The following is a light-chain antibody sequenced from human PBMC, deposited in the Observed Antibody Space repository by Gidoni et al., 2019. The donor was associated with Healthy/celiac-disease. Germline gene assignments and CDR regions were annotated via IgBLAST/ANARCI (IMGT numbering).Light chain of an antibody. V-gene: IGLV2-14*01. CDR3: SSYTISSTLL. CDR1: SSDVGGYNY. Sequence: QSALTQPASVSGSPAQSITISCTGTSSDVGGYNYVSWYQQHPGKAPKLMIYEVSNRPSGVSNRFSGSKSGNTASLTISGLQAEDEADYYCSSYTISSTLLFGGGTKLTVL. J-gene: IGLJ2*01. CDR2: EVS.